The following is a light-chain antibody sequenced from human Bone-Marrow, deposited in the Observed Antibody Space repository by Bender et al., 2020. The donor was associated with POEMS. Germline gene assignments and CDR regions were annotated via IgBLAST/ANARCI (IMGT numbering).Light chain of an antibody. J-gene: IGLJ3*02. CDR2: EGN. Sequence: QSVLTQPASVSGSPGQSITISCTGTSSDIGSYDLVSWYQKHPGNALKLIVYEGNERPSGVSDRFSGSKSGNTASLTISGLQAEDEAYYYCCSYAGSSYWVFGGGTRLTVL. CDR1: SSDIGSYDL. V-gene: IGLV2-23*01. CDR3: CSYAGSSYWV.